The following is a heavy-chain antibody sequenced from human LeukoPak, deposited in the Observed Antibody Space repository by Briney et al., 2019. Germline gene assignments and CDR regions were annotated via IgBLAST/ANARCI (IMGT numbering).Heavy chain of an antibody. CDR1: GGSISSYY. CDR3: ARQGVATAIDY. J-gene: IGHJ4*02. V-gene: IGHV4-4*07. CDR2: IYASGNT. D-gene: IGHD2-21*02. Sequence: SETLSLTCTVSGGSISSYYWSWIRQPAGKGLEWIGRIYASGNTNYNPSLKSRVTMSVGTSKNLFALKLSSVTAADTAVYYCARQGVATAIDYWGQGTLVTVSS.